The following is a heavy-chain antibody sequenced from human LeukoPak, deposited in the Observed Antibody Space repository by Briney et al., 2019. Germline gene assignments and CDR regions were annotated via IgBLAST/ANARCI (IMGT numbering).Heavy chain of an antibody. CDR2: ISGSGGST. J-gene: IGHJ4*02. CDR3: AKRSFPGSGYSYSSDY. Sequence: GGSLRLSCAASGFTFSSYVMSWVRQAPGKGLEWVSAISGSGGSTYYADSVKGRFTISRDNSKNTLYLQMSSLRAEDTAVYYCAKRSFPGSGYSYSSDYWGQGTLVTVSS. D-gene: IGHD3-22*01. CDR1: GFTFSSYV. V-gene: IGHV3-23*01.